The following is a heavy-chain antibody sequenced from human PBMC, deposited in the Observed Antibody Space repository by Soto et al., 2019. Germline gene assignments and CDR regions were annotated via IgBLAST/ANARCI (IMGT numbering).Heavy chain of an antibody. CDR3: AIGDRFYDILTGLYYYYGMDV. D-gene: IGHD3-9*01. Sequence: PSKTLSLTCAVSGGSISSSNWWSWVRQPPGKGLEWIGEIYHSGSTNYNPSLKSRVTISVDKSKNQFSLKLSSVTAADTAVYYCAIGDRFYDILTGLYYYYGMDVWGQGTTVTVSS. CDR1: GGSISSSNW. CDR2: IYHSGST. J-gene: IGHJ6*02. V-gene: IGHV4-4*02.